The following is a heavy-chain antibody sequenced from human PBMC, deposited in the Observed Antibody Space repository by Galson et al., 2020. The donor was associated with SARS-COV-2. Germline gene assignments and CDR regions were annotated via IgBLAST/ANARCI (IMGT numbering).Heavy chain of an antibody. J-gene: IGHJ3*02. V-gene: IGHV3-49*04. D-gene: IGHD6-19*01. CDR1: GFTLGDYA. Sequence: GGSLRLSCTASGFTLGDYAMTWVRQAPGKGLEWVGFIRSKAYGGKTEYAASVKGRFTISRDDSKSIAYLQMNSLKTEDTAVYYCTRARSSGWSDAFDIWGQGTMVTVSS. CDR2: IRSKAYGGKT. CDR3: TRARSSGWSDAFDI.